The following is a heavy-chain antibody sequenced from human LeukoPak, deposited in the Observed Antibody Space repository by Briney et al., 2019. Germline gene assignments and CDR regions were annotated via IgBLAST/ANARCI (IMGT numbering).Heavy chain of an antibody. CDR1: GDTFTSYD. V-gene: IGHV1-8*03. D-gene: IGHD4-23*01. J-gene: IGHJ4*02. Sequence: GSVSVSCKASGDTFTSYDINGGRQAPGEGVEGRGGMNPKRGNTAYAQKFQGRVTITSNTSISTAYMELSSLRSEDTAVYYCARGGDDSGGNQRVGWVVTRGSGFAYWGQGTLVTVSS. CDR2: MNPKRGNT. CDR3: ARGGDDSGGNQRVGWVVTRGSGFAY.